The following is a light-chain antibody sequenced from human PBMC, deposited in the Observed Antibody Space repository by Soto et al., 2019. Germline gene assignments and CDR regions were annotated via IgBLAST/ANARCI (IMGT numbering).Light chain of an antibody. Sequence: DIQMTQSPSTLXASVGDRVTITCRASQNIENSLAWYQQTPGKAPKLLIYKASNLETGVPSRFSGSGSGTEFTLTIGSLQPEDFVTYYCQKFASLVTFGGGTKVDIK. V-gene: IGKV1-5*03. CDR1: QNIENS. J-gene: IGKJ4*01. CDR3: QKFASLVT. CDR2: KAS.